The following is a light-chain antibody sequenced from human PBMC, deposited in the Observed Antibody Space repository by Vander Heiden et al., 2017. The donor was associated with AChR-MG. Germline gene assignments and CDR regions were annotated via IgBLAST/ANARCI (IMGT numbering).Light chain of an antibody. CDR1: SSDVGSYNL. J-gene: IGLJ2*01. V-gene: IGLV2-23*02. CDR2: EVS. Sequence: QSALTQPASVPGSPGQSITISCTGTSSDVGSYNLVSWYQQHPGKAPKLMIYEVSKRPSGVSNRFSGSKSGNTASLTISGLQAEDEADYYCCSYAGSSTSFGGGTKLTVL. CDR3: CSYAGSSTS.